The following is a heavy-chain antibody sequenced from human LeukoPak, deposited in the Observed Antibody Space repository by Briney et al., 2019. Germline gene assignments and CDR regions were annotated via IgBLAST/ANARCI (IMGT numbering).Heavy chain of an antibody. J-gene: IGHJ4*02. CDR1: GFTFTSSA. V-gene: IGHV1-58*01. CDR3: AVDSGSYQFDY. D-gene: IGHD1-26*01. CDR2: IVVGSGNT. Sequence: SVKVSCKASGFTFTSSAVQWVRQARGQRLEWMGWIVVGSGNTNYAQKFQERVTITRDMSTSTAYMELSSLRSEDTAVYYCAVDSGSYQFDYWGQGTLVTVSS.